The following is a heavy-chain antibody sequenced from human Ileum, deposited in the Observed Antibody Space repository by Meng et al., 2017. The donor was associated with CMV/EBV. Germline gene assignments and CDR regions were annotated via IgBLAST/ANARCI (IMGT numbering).Heavy chain of an antibody. J-gene: IGHJ5*02. Sequence: SVKVSCKASGGTFTSYAISWVRQAPGQGLEWMGGIIPIFGSPNVAQKFQGRLTVTADESTSTAYMELSSLRSDDTAVYFCARGVRGAAGAGWLDPWGQGTLVTVSS. CDR1: GGTFTSYA. V-gene: IGHV1-69*13. D-gene: IGHD3-10*02. CDR2: IIPIFGSP. CDR3: ARGVRGAAGAGWLDP.